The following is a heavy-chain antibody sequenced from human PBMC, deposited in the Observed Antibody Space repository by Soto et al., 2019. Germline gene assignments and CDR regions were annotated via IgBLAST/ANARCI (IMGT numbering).Heavy chain of an antibody. V-gene: IGHV1-69*06. CDR1: GGTFNTFA. J-gene: IGHJ4*02. CDR2: IIPILGPA. CDR3: ARAAKRYFDY. Sequence: QVQLVQSGAGVKKPGSSVKVSCNVSGGTFNTFAISWVRQAPGQGLEWMGGIIPILGPAFYAQKFQGRVTITADKSTNAAYLELSSLRSEDTAVYYCARAAKRYFDYWGQGTLVTVSS.